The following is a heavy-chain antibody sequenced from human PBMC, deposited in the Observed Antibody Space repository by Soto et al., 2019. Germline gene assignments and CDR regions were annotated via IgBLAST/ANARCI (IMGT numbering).Heavy chain of an antibody. D-gene: IGHD4-17*01. CDR1: GFTFSSYS. V-gene: IGHV3-21*01. CDR2: ISSSSSYI. Sequence: GGSLRLSCAASGFTFSSYSMNWVRQAPGKGLEWVSSISSSSSYIYYADSVKGRFTISRDNAKNSLYLQMNSLRAEDTAVYYCARVRGHGDYGGRSDYYYYYGMDVWGQGTTVTVSS. CDR3: ARVRGHGDYGGRSDYYYYYGMDV. J-gene: IGHJ6*02.